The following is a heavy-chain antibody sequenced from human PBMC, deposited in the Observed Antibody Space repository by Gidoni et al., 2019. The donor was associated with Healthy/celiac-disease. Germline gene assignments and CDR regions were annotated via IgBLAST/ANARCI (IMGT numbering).Heavy chain of an antibody. Sequence: QVQLVESGGGVVQPGRSLGLSCAASGFTFSSYGMHWVRQAPGKGLEWVAVISYDGTYKYYPDSVKGRFTISRDNSKKTLYLQMSSLRAEDTAVYYCAKGLAGRGDYYYYMDVWGKGTTVTVSS. CDR1: GFTFSSYG. V-gene: IGHV3-30*18. CDR2: ISYDGTYK. D-gene: IGHD6-19*01. J-gene: IGHJ6*03. CDR3: AKGLAGRGDYYYYMDV.